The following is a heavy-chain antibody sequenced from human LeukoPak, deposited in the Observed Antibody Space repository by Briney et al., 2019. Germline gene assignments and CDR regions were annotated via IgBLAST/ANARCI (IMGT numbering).Heavy chain of an antibody. Sequence: PGGSLRLSCVASGFTFTTYTMNWVRQAAGKGLEWVSSITSSSSYIYYIDSVKGRFTISRDNAKNSLYLQVNSLRAEDTAVYYCARDSGHSYGFDYWGQGTLDTVSS. CDR3: ARDSGHSYGFDY. J-gene: IGHJ4*02. V-gene: IGHV3-21*01. CDR1: GFTFTTYT. CDR2: ITSSSSYI. D-gene: IGHD5-18*01.